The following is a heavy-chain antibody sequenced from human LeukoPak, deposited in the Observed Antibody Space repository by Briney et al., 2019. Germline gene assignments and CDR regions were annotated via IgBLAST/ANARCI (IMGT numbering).Heavy chain of an antibody. V-gene: IGHV4-39*07. CDR3: AREIAVAAHDYFDY. CDR1: GGSISSSSYY. CDR2: IYYSGST. J-gene: IGHJ4*02. D-gene: IGHD6-19*01. Sequence: SETLSLTCTVSGGSISSSSYYWGWIRQPPGKGLEWIGSIYYSGSTYYNPSLKSRVTISVDTSKNQFSLKLSSVTAADTAVYYCAREIAVAAHDYFDYWGQGTLVTVSS.